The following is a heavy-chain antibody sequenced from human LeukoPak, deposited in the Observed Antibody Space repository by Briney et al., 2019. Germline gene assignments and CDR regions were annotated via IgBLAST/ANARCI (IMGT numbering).Heavy chain of an antibody. CDR2: IRYDGSNK. J-gene: IGHJ6*03. CDR3: AREFSSWYYYYYYMDV. D-gene: IGHD6-13*01. V-gene: IGHV3-30*02. CDR1: GFTFSSYG. Sequence: GGSLRLSCAASGFTFSSYGMHWVRQAPGKGLEWVAFIRYDGSNKYYADSVKGRFTISRDNSKNTLYLQMNSLRAEDTAVYYCAREFSSWYYYYYYMDVWGKGTTVTVSS.